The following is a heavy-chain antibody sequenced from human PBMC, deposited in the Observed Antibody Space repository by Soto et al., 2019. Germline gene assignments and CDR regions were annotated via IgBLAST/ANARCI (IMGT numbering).Heavy chain of an antibody. CDR1: GYTFTSYG. CDR2: ISAYNGNT. J-gene: IGHJ5*02. V-gene: IGHV1-18*01. CDR3: SRDYSSSPVRRFDP. Sequence: GASVKVSCKASGYTFTSYGISWVRQAPGQGLEWMGWISAYNGNTNYAQKLQGRVTMTTDTSTSTAYMELRSLRSDDTAVYYCSRDYSSSPVRRFDPWGQGTLVTVSS. D-gene: IGHD6-6*01.